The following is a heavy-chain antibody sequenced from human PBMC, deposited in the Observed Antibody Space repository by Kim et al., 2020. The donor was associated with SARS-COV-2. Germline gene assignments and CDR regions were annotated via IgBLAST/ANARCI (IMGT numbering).Heavy chain of an antibody. D-gene: IGHD1-26*01. J-gene: IGHJ4*02. V-gene: IGHV3-74*01. Sequence: DSVKCPFTTSRENAKNTVYLQMNSLRVEETAVYYCASGPGIDGHLNDYWGQGTLVTVSS. CDR3: ASGPGIDGHLNDY.